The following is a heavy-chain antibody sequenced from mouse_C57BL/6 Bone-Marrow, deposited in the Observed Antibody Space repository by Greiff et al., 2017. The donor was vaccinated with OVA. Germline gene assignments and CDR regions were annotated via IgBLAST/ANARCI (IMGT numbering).Heavy chain of an antibody. CDR2: INPCGGYT. CDR1: GYTFTSYW. J-gene: IGHJ2*01. V-gene: IGHV1-7*01. CDR3: ARPAITTLGY. Sequence: VQLQQPGAELVKPGASVKLSCKASGYTFTSYWMHWVKQRPGQGLEWIGEINPCGGYTKYNQKFKDKATLTADKSSSTAYMQLSSLTYEDSAVYYCARPAITTLGYWGQGTTLTVSS. D-gene: IGHD1-1*01.